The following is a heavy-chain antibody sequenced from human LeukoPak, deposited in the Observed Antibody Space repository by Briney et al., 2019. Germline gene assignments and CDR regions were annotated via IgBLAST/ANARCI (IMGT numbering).Heavy chain of an antibody. D-gene: IGHD4-17*01. Sequence: PSETLSLTCAVYGGSFSGYYWSWIRQPPGKGLEWIGEINHSGSTNYNPSLKSRVTISVDTSKNQFSLKLSSVTAADTAVYYCARANYGDYPIDYWGQGTLVTVSS. J-gene: IGHJ4*02. CDR3: ARANYGDYPIDY. V-gene: IGHV4-34*01. CDR2: INHSGST. CDR1: GGSFSGYY.